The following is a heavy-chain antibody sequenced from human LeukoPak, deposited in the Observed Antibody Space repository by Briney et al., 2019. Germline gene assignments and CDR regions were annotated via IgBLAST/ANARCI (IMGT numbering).Heavy chain of an antibody. CDR2: ISWNSGNI. Sequence: GRSLRLSCGASGFTFGDYALHWVRQPPGKGLEWVSGISWNSGNIGYADSVRGRFTISRDNFKNTLYLQMNSLRAEDTAFYFCARLGATSTYYGAVDYWGQGALVSVSS. J-gene: IGHJ4*02. CDR1: GFTFGDYA. V-gene: IGHV3-9*01. D-gene: IGHD3-3*01. CDR3: ARLGATSTYYGAVDY.